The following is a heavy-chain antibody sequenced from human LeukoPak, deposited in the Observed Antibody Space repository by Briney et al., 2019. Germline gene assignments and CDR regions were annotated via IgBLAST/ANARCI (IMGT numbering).Heavy chain of an antibody. V-gene: IGHV1-18*01. CDR1: GYTFTSYG. D-gene: IGHD1-26*01. CDR2: ISAYNGNT. CDR3: AKDQYSGSSGAFDI. J-gene: IGHJ3*02. Sequence: ASVKVSCKASGYTFTSYGISWVRQAPGQGLEWMGWISAYNGNTNYAQKLQGRVTMTTDTSTSTAYMELRSLRSDDTAVYYCAKDQYSGSSGAFDIWGQGTMVTVSS.